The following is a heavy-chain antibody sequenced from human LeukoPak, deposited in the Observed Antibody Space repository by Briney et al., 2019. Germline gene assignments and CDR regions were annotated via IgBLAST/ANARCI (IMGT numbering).Heavy chain of an antibody. CDR2: ISSSSSI. V-gene: IGHV3-48*02. Sequence: GGSLRLSCAASGFTFSSYSMNWVRQAPGKGLEWVLYISSSSSIYYADSVKGRFTISRDNAKNSLCLQMNSLRDEDTAVYYCARANYGGDYWGQGTLVTVSS. J-gene: IGHJ4*02. CDR1: GFTFSSYS. D-gene: IGHD1-7*01. CDR3: ARANYGGDY.